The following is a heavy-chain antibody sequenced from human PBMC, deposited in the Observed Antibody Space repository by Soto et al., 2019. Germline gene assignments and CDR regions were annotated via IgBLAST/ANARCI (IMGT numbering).Heavy chain of an antibody. CDR1: GFSLSDSA. Sequence: GGSLRLSCVVSGFSLSDSAIHWVRQASGKGLEWVGRVRSKTQNYATEFAASVRGRFTISRDESKKTIYLHMSGLKTEDTAVYYCTRHTVDYWGQGTPVPVSS. V-gene: IGHV3-73*01. CDR3: TRHTVDY. D-gene: IGHD4-4*01. J-gene: IGHJ4*02. CDR2: VRSKTQNYAT.